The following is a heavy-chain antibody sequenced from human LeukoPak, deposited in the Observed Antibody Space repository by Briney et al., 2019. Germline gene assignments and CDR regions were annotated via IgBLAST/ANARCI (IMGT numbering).Heavy chain of an antibody. CDR2: IYPGDSDT. J-gene: IGHJ3*02. CDR1: GYSFNTYW. V-gene: IGHV5-51*01. Sequence: GESLKISCKGSGYSFNTYWIGWVRQMPGKGLEWTGIIYPGDSDTRYSPSFQGQVSISVDKSISAAYLQWSSLKASDTALYYCARRAGDGNNYRDAFDIWGQGTMVTVSS. CDR3: ARRAGDGNNYRDAFDI. D-gene: IGHD5-24*01.